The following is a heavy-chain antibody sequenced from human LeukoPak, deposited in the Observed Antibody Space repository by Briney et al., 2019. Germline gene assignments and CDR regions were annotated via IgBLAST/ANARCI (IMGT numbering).Heavy chain of an antibody. J-gene: IGHJ4*02. CDR2: INPNSGGT. CDR3: ARLLWFGELSTGTRRYFDY. CDR1: GYTFTIYY. D-gene: IGHD3-10*01. V-gene: IGHV1-2*02. Sequence: ASVTVSCKASGYTFTIYYMHWVRQAPGQGLEWMGWINPNSGGTNYAQKFQGRVTMTRDTSISTAYMELSRLRSDDTAVYYCARLLWFGELSTGTRRYFDYWGQGTLVTVSS.